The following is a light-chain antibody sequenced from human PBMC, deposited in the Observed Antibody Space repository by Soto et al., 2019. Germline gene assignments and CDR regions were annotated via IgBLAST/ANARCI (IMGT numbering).Light chain of an antibody. CDR1: QSISTY. Sequence: DIQMTQSPSSLSASVGDRVTITCRASQSISTYLNWYQQKPGKAPKLLIYAASSLQSGVPSRFSGSGSGTDLTLTISSLQPEDFATDYCQQSYRTPPTFGQGTKVDSK. CDR3: QQSYRTPPT. CDR2: AAS. V-gene: IGKV1-39*01. J-gene: IGKJ1*01.